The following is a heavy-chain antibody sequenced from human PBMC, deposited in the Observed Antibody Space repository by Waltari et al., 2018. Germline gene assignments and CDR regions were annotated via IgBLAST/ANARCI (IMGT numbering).Heavy chain of an antibody. J-gene: IGHJ4*02. Sequence: QLQLQESGPGLVKPSETLSLTCTVSGGSISSSSYYWGWIRQPPGKGLEWIGSIYYSWSTYYNPSLKSRVTISVDTSKNQFSLKLSSVTAADTAVYYCATRRESGWWDYFDYWGQGTLVTVSS. V-gene: IGHV4-39*01. D-gene: IGHD6-19*01. CDR2: IYYSWST. CDR3: ATRRESGWWDYFDY. CDR1: GGSISSSSYY.